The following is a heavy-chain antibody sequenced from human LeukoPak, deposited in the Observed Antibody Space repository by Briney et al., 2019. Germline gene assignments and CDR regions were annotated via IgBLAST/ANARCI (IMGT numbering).Heavy chain of an antibody. J-gene: IGHJ2*01. CDR2: ISDTGYSI. D-gene: IGHD3-22*01. CDR1: GFTFSNSE. Sequence: GGSLRLSCAASGFTFSNSEMNWVRQAPGKGLEWVSYISDTGYSIYYADSVKGRLTISRDKAKNSLYLQMNSLRAEDTAVYYCARVGLYYYDSSGSPTDGYFDLWRRGTLVTVSS. CDR3: ARVGLYYYDSSGSPTDGYFDL. V-gene: IGHV3-48*03.